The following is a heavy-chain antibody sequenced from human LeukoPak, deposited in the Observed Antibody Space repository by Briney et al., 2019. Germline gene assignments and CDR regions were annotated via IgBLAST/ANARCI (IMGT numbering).Heavy chain of an antibody. V-gene: IGHV3-7*01. CDR1: GFTFNNYC. CDR3: GRLHSTLFDP. Sequence: GGSLRLSCAASGFTFNNYCMSWVRQAPGKGLEWVANIKQDGSEKYYVDSVKGRFTISRDNAKNSLYLQMNSLRAEDTAMYDSGRLHSTLFDPGGEGTLVTVPS. J-gene: IGHJ5*02. CDR2: IKQDGSEK. D-gene: IGHD2/OR15-2a*01.